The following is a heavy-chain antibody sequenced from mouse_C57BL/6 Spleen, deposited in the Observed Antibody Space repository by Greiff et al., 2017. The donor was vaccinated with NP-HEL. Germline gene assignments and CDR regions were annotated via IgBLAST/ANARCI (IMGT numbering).Heavy chain of an antibody. J-gene: IGHJ3*01. Sequence: EVKLVESGGGLVKPGGSLKLSCAASGFTFSSYAMSWVRQTPEKRLEWVATISDGGSYTYYPDNVKGRFTISRDNAKNNLYLQMSHLKSEDTAMYYCARDGYTFWGQGTLLTVSA. CDR3: ARDGYTF. CDR2: ISDGGSYT. D-gene: IGHD2-3*01. V-gene: IGHV5-4*03. CDR1: GFTFSSYA.